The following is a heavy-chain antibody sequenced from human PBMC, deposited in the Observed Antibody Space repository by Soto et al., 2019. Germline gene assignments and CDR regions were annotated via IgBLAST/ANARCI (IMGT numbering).Heavy chain of an antibody. CDR1: GYSFTSYW. CDR3: ARHKSTVNPHYYYGMDV. D-gene: IGHD4-17*01. V-gene: IGHV5-51*01. J-gene: IGHJ6*02. Sequence: PGESLKISCKGSGYSFTSYWIGWVRQMPGKGLEWMGIIYPGDSDTRYSPSFQGQVTISADKSISTAYLQWSSLKASDTAMYYCARHKSTVNPHYYYGMDVWGQGTTVTVSS. CDR2: IYPGDSDT.